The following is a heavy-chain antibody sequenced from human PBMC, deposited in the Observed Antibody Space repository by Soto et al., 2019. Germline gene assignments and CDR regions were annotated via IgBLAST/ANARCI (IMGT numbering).Heavy chain of an antibody. CDR2: IDKVGTDS. Sequence: EVQLVESGGGLVQPGGSLRLPCAASEFTFSGRSVHWVRQAPGKGLVWVSGIDKVGTDSTYADSVKGRFTSSRDNAKNTVYLQMNSLKVEDTAVYYCARGWFGPDVWGKGTTVTVSS. D-gene: IGHD3-10*01. V-gene: IGHV3-74*01. J-gene: IGHJ6*03. CDR3: ARGWFGPDV. CDR1: EFTFSGRS.